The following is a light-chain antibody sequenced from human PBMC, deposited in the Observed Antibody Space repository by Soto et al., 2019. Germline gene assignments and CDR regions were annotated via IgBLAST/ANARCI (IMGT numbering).Light chain of an antibody. J-gene: IGLJ1*01. CDR1: SSDVGSYSL. V-gene: IGLV2-23*02. Sequence: QSALTQPASVSGSPGQSITISCTGTSSDVGSYSLVSWYQQHPGKAPKLMIYEVSRRPSGVSNRFSGSKSGNTASLTISGLQAEDEADYYCCPYAGDSTYVFGTGTKLTVL. CDR2: EVS. CDR3: CPYAGDSTYV.